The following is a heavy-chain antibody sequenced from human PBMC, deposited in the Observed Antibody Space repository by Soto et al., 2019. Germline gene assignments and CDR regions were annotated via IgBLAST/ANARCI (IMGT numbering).Heavy chain of an antibody. D-gene: IGHD3-10*01. J-gene: IGHJ6*02. CDR2: IYYRGST. CDR3: ARDRGPLLWFGEPSSSYGMDV. Sequence: QVQLQESGPGLVKPSQTLSLTCTVSGGSISSGGYYWSWIRQHPGKGLEWIGYIYYRGSTYYNPSLKGRVTISVDTSNSQCSLKLSSVNAADTAVYYCARDRGPLLWFGEPSSSYGMDVWGQGTTVTV. V-gene: IGHV4-31*03. CDR1: GGSISSGGYY.